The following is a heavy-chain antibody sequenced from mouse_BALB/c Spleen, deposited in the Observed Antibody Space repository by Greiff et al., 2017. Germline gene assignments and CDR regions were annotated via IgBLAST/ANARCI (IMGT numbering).Heavy chain of an antibody. D-gene: IGHD1-2*01. CDR2: IDPSDSYT. V-gene: IGHV1-69*02. CDR1: GYTFTSYW. Sequence: QVQLQQPGAELVKPGASVKLSCKASGYTFTSYWMHWVKQRPGQGLEWIGEIDPSDSYTNCNQKFKGKATLTVDKSSSTAYMQLSSLTSEDSAVYYCARRGLRLQAMDYWGQGTSVTVSS. CDR3: ARRGLRLQAMDY. J-gene: IGHJ4*01.